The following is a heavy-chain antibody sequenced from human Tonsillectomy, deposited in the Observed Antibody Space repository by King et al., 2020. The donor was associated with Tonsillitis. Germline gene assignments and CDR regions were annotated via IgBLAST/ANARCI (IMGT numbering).Heavy chain of an antibody. Sequence: VQLVESGGGLVQPGGSLRLSCAASGFTFSSHWMSWVRQAPGKGLEWVAKIKQDGTEKYYVDSVKGRFTISRDNAKNSLCLQMKSLRVEDTAVYYCARGVGATGGTRGDYWGQGTRVTVSA. CDR1: GFTFSSHW. V-gene: IGHV3-7*04. CDR3: ARGVGATGGTRGDY. J-gene: IGHJ4*02. D-gene: IGHD6-13*01. CDR2: IKQDGTEK.